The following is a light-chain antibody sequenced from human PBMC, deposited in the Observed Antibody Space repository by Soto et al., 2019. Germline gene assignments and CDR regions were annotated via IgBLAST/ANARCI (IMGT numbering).Light chain of an antibody. V-gene: IGKV1-5*03. CDR1: QSISNS. CDR2: RAS. CDR3: QHYNGFSWT. Sequence: DIQMTQTPSTRSASVGDRVTMTCRASQSISNSLAWYQQKPGKAPKLLIYRASALQSGVPSRFSGSGSGTEFTLTIDSLQPDDFATYYCQHYNGFSWTFGQGNKVDIK. J-gene: IGKJ1*01.